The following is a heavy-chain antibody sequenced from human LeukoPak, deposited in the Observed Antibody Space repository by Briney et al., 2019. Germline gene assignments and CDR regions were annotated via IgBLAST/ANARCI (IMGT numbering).Heavy chain of an antibody. CDR3: AKDFEAEVGIVPYYDYYMDV. CDR2: MRYDGSNR. J-gene: IGHJ6*03. CDR1: GFAFNSYG. V-gene: IGHV3-30*02. Sequence: PGGSLRLSCAASGFAFNSYGMYWVRQAPGKGLEWVAFMRYDGSNRYYADSVKGRFTISRDNSKDTLYLQMNSLRDEDTAVYYCAKDFEAEVGIVPYYDYYMDVWGKGTTVTVSS. D-gene: IGHD1-26*01.